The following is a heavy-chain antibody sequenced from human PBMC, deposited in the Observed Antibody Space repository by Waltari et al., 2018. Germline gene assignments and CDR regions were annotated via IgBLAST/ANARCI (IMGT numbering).Heavy chain of an antibody. CDR2: ISIVGIT. J-gene: IGHJ4*02. V-gene: IGHV3-53*05. D-gene: IGHD6-13*01. Sequence: EVQLVETGGDLVQPGGSLRLSCAASGITFSNQDVQWVRQAPGKGLECIPHISIVGITNYADVVKGRFTISKDNSKNMFSLQMNSLRIEDTAVYYCATLSAAGRGGFDYWGQVVLVTVSS. CDR3: ATLSAAGRGGFDY. CDR1: GITFSNQD.